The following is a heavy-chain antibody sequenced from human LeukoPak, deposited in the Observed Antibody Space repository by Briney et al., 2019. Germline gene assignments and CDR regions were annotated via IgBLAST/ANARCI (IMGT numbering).Heavy chain of an antibody. V-gene: IGHV3-48*04. CDR3: WSSSSAFDY. J-gene: IGHJ4*02. CDR2: ISSSSSTI. Sequence: GGSLRLSCAASGFTFSSYSMNSVRQAPGKGLEWVSYISSSSSTIYYADSVKGRFTISRDNAKNSLYLQMNSLRAEDTAVYYCWSSSSAFDYWGQGTLVTVSS. D-gene: IGHD6-6*01. CDR1: GFTFSSYS.